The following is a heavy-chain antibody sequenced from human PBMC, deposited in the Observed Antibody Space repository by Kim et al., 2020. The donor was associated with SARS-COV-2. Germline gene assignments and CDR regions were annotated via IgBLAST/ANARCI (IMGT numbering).Heavy chain of an antibody. J-gene: IGHJ4*02. V-gene: IGHV3-21*01. Sequence: YSADSVKGRFTLHRDNAKNALYLQMNSLRAEDTAVYYCAIILVITKPFDYWGQGTLVTVSS. CDR3: AIILVITKPFDY. D-gene: IGHD3-22*01.